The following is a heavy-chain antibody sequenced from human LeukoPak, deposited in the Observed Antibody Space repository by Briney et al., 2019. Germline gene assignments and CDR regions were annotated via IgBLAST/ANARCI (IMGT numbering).Heavy chain of an antibody. CDR2: IYYSGST. Sequence: SETLSLTCTVSGGSISSHYWSWIRQPPGKGLEWIGYIYYSGSTNYNPSLKSRVTISVDTSKNQFSLKLSSVTAADTAVYYCARFYSSGWYNWFDPWGQGTLVTVSS. J-gene: IGHJ5*02. CDR3: ARFYSSGWYNWFDP. D-gene: IGHD6-19*01. CDR1: GGSISSHY. V-gene: IGHV4-59*11.